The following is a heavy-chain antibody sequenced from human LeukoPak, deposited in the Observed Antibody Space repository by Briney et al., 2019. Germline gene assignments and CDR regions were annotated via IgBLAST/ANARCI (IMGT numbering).Heavy chain of an antibody. J-gene: IGHJ4*02. CDR3: ATGGGYRFAY. CDR2: INTNTEKS. Sequence: ASVKVSCKASGYSITNYAILWVRQAPGQGLEWMGWINTNTEKSTYAPGFTGRYVFSLDSSVDTAYLQISSLKAEDTALYYCATGGGYRFAYWGQGTLVTVSS. CDR1: GYSITNYA. D-gene: IGHD6-25*01. V-gene: IGHV7-4-1*02.